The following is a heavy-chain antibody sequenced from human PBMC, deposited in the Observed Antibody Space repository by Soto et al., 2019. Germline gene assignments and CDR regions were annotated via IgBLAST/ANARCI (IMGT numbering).Heavy chain of an antibody. J-gene: IGHJ6*02. CDR1: GFIFDDYA. CDR3: AKDRYSSSAYYYYGMDA. V-gene: IGHV3-9*01. D-gene: IGHD6-6*01. Sequence: GGSLRLSCAASGFIFDDYAMHWVRQAPGKGLEWVSVISGNSGSLGYADSVKGRFTISRDNAKNSLYLQMNSLRAEDTALYYRAKDRYSSSAYYYYGMDAWGQGTTVTVSS. CDR2: ISGNSGSL.